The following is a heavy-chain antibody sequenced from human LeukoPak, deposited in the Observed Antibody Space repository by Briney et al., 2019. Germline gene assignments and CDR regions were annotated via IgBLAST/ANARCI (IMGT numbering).Heavy chain of an antibody. CDR2: INWNGGST. CDR1: GFTFDDYG. Sequence: PGGSLRLSCAASGFTFDDYGMSWVRQAPGKGLEWVSGINWNGGSTGYADSVRGRFTISRDNAKNSLYLQMNSLRAEDTALYYCARAWSRVDPFDMWGQGTMVTVSS. D-gene: IGHD2-8*02. J-gene: IGHJ3*02. V-gene: IGHV3-20*04. CDR3: ARAWSRVDPFDM.